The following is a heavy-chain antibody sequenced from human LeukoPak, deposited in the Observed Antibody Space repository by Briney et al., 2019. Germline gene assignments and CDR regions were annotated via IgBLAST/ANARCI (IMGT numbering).Heavy chain of an antibody. J-gene: IGHJ1*01. CDR3: ARAVDSSAFSSFQR. CDR2: IYHTGST. CDR1: GGSISSRSYY. V-gene: IGHV4-39*07. Sequence: SETLSLTCTVSGGSISSRSYYWAWIRQPPGKGLEWIGSIYHTGSTYYNPSLKSRVTISIDTSKNQFSLRLKSVTAADTAVYYCARAVDSSAFSSFQRWGQGALVTVSS. D-gene: IGHD3-22*01.